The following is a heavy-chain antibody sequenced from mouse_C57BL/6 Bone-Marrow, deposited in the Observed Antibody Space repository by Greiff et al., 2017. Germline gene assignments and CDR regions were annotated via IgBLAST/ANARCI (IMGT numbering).Heavy chain of an antibody. V-gene: IGHV1-69*01. Sequence: VQLQQPGAELVMPGASVKLSCKASGYTFTSYWMHWVKQRPGQGLEWIGEIDPSDSYTNYNQKFKGKSTLTVDKSSSTAYMQLSSLTSEDSAVYYCARSNYYGSRWYFDVWGTGTTVTVSS. CDR2: IDPSDSYT. D-gene: IGHD1-1*01. CDR3: ARSNYYGSRWYFDV. CDR1: GYTFTSYW. J-gene: IGHJ1*03.